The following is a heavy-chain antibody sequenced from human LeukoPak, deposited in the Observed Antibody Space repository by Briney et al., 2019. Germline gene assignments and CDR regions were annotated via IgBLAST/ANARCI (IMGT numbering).Heavy chain of an antibody. Sequence: KPSETLSVTCTVSGDSISTYHWNWIRKPPGKGVEWIGYMQYDGTSNYNPSLKSRVNIFIDTSKNQIVLNLRSVTAADTAVYYCARDKRHSYGRYFDPWGQGMLVTVSS. J-gene: IGHJ4*02. V-gene: IGHV4-59*01. CDR2: MQYDGTS. D-gene: IGHD5-18*01. CDR1: GDSISTYH. CDR3: ARDKRHSYGRYFDP.